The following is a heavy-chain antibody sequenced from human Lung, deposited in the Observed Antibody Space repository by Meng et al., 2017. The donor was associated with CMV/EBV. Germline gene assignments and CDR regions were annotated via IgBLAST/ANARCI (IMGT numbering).Heavy chain of an antibody. D-gene: IGHD1-1*01. J-gene: IGHJ1*01. CDR2: TYYRSKWYF. Sequence: WTWIRQSPSRGLEWLGRTYYRSKWYFNYAVSVKSRITIKSDTSKHQLSLQLNSVTPEDTAVYYCARGATGTTFFEYFQHWGQGTLVTVSS. CDR3: ARGATGTTFFEYFQH. V-gene: IGHV6-1*01.